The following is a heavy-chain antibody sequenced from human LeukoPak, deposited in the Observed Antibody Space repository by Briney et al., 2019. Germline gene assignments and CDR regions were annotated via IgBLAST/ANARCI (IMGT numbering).Heavy chain of an antibody. CDR2: ISYSGST. J-gene: IGHJ4*02. Sequence: SQTLSLTCTVSGGSISSGDYCWSWIRQPPGKGLEWIGYISYSGSTYYNPSLKSRVTISVDTSKNRFSLKLSSVTVADTAVYYCARRVVPAAIQGPDYWGQGTLVTVSS. CDR1: GGSISSGDYC. V-gene: IGHV4-30-4*08. CDR3: ARRVVPAAIQGPDY. D-gene: IGHD2-2*02.